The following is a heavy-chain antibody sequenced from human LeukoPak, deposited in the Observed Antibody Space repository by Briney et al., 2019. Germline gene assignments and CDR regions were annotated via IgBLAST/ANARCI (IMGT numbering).Heavy chain of an antibody. D-gene: IGHD1-14*01. J-gene: IGHJ4*02. Sequence: ASVKVSCKASGYTFTGYYMHWVRQAPGQGLEWMGWINPNSGGTNYAQKFQGRVTITTDESTSTAYMELSSLRSEDTAVYYCARDTVITGTTRVWGQGTLVTVSS. CDR1: GYTFTGYY. V-gene: IGHV1-2*02. CDR3: ARDTVITGTTRV. CDR2: INPNSGGT.